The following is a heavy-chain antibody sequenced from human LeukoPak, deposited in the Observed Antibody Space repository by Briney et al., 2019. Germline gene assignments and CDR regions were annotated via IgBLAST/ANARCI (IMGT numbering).Heavy chain of an antibody. CDR2: ISGSGGST. D-gene: IGHD1-26*01. Sequence: PGGSLRLSCAASGFTFSSYAMSWVRQAPGKGLEWVSAISGSGGSTYYADSVKGRFTISRDNSKNTLYLQMNSLRAEDTAVYYCAKRHKEWGLPDAPEYYFDYWGQGTLVTVSS. CDR3: AKRHKEWGLPDAPEYYFDY. CDR1: GFTFSSYA. J-gene: IGHJ4*02. V-gene: IGHV3-23*01.